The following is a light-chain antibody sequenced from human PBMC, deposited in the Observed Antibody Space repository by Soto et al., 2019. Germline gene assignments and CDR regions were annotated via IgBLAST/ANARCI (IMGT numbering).Light chain of an antibody. CDR1: SSNIGSNT. V-gene: IGLV1-44*01. J-gene: IGLJ2*01. Sequence: SVLTQPPSASGTPGQRVTISCSGSSSNIGSNTVNWYQQLPGTAPKLLIYSSNQRPSGVPDRFSGSKSGTSASLAISGLQSEDDADYYCAAWDDSLNGVLFGGGTKLTVL. CDR3: AAWDDSLNGVL. CDR2: SSN.